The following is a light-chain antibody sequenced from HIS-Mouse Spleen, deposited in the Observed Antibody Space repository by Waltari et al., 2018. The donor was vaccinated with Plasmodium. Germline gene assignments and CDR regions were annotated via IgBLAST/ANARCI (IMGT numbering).Light chain of an antibody. CDR3: AAWDDSLSGVV. CDR2: RNN. J-gene: IGLJ2*01. CDR1: SSNIGSNY. Sequence: QSVLTQPPSASGTPGQRVTISCSGSSSNIGSNYVYWYQQLPGTAPKPLIYRNNQVPSGVPDRFSGSKSGTSASLAISGLRSEDEADYYCAAWDDSLSGVVFGGGTKLTVL. V-gene: IGLV1-47*01.